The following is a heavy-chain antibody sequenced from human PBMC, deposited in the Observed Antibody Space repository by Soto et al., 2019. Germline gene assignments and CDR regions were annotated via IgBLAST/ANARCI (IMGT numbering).Heavy chain of an antibody. D-gene: IGHD3-9*01. Sequence: SETLSLTCTVSGGSISSGDYYWSWIRQPPGKGLEWIGYIYYSGSTYYNPSLKSRVTISVDTSKNQFSLKLSSVTAADTAVYYCARGTYYDILTGYYSNYYFDYWGQGTLVTVSS. CDR2: IYYSGST. V-gene: IGHV4-30-4*01. CDR1: GGSISSGDYY. J-gene: IGHJ4*02. CDR3: ARGTYYDILTGYYSNYYFDY.